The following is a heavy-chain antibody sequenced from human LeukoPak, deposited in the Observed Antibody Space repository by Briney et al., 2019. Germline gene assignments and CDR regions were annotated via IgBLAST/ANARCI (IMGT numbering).Heavy chain of an antibody. J-gene: IGHJ4*02. D-gene: IGHD3-22*01. V-gene: IGHV3-11*04. CDR3: ARVGYDSSGRFDY. Sequence: GGSLRLSCAAPGFTFSDYYMTWIRQAPGKGLEWVSYISSSGSITYYADSVKGRFIISRDNAKNSLYLQMNSLRAEDTAVYFCARVGYDSSGRFDYWGQGTLVTVSS. CDR1: GFTFSDYY. CDR2: ISSSGSIT.